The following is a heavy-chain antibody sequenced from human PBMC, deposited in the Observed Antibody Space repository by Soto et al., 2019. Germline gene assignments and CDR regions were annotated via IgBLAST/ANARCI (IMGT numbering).Heavy chain of an antibody. CDR3: TTGSVEGY. CDR1: GFSISSAW. J-gene: IGHJ4*02. V-gene: IGHV3-15*07. CDR2: IKTKTQGETT. D-gene: IGHD3-3*01. Sequence: EVQLVESGGGLVKPGGSLRLSCTASGFSISSAWMNWVRQAPGKGLEWVGRIKTKTQGETTDYPAPVKGRFTISRDDSKNTLYLQMNRLKMEDTAVYYCTTGSVEGYWGPGTLVTVSS.